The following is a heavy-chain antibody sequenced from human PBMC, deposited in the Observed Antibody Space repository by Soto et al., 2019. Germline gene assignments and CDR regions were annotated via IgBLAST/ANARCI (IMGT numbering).Heavy chain of an antibody. Sequence: QLQLQESGPGLVKPSETLSLTCTVSGGSISSSGYYWGWIRQPPGKGLEWIGSMYHSGTTYYNPSLKSRLTISGDTSSNQFSLRLSSVTPTDTAVYYCARHGLERLPPESYYYYSMDVWGQGTTVTVSS. CDR1: GGSISSSGYY. J-gene: IGHJ6*02. CDR3: ARHGLERLPPESYYYYSMDV. CDR2: MYHSGTT. D-gene: IGHD1-1*01. V-gene: IGHV4-39*01.